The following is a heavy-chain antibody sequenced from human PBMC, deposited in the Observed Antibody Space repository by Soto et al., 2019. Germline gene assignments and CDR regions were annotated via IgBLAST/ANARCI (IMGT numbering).Heavy chain of an antibody. CDR3: ARVHPTTEIDY. V-gene: IGHV3-48*01. CDR1: GFTFSSYS. CDR2: ISSSSSTI. D-gene: IGHD1-26*01. Sequence: GGSLRLSCAASGFTFSSYSMNWVRQAPGKGLEWVSYISSSSSTIYYADSVKGRFTISRDNAKNSLYLQMNSLRAEDTAVYYCARVHPTTEIDYWGQGTLVTVSS. J-gene: IGHJ4*02.